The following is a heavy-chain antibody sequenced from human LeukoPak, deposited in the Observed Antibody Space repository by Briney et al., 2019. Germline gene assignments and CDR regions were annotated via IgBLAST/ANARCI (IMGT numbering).Heavy chain of an antibody. CDR2: IYPGDSDT. J-gene: IGHJ3*02. V-gene: IGHV5-51*01. Sequence: GESPKISCKGSGYSFTSYWIGWVRQMPGKGLEWMGIIYPGDSDTRYSPSFQGQVTISADKSISTAYLQWSSLKASDTAMYYCAREYYYDSSGYSAFDIWGQGTMVTVSS. CDR3: AREYYYDSSGYSAFDI. D-gene: IGHD3-22*01. CDR1: GYSFTSYW.